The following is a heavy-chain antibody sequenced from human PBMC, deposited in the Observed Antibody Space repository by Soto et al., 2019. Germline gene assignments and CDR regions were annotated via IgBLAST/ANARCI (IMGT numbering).Heavy chain of an antibody. D-gene: IGHD3-10*01. CDR3: PKEGMVRGVMIDY. V-gene: IGHV3-23*01. J-gene: IGHJ4*02. CDR2: ISGSGYST. Sequence: EVQLLESGGDLVQPGGSLSLSCAASGFTFTNYAMSWVRQAPGRGLEWVSGISGSGYSTYYADSVKGRFSISRDNSPNTLYLQMTSLRVEDTAVYYCPKEGMVRGVMIDYWGQGTLVTVSS. CDR1: GFTFTNYA.